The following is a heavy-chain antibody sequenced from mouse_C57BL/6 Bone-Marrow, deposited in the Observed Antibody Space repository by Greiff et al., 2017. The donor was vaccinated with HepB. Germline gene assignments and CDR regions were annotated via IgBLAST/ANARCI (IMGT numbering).Heavy chain of an antibody. CDR2: ISDGGSYT. Sequence: VKLVESGGGLVKPGGSLKLSCAASGFTFSSYAMSWVRQTPEKRLEWVATISDGGSYTYYPDNVKGRFTISRDNAKNNLYLQMSHLKSEDTAMYYCARQGAYYSNPYYAMDYWGQGTSVTVSS. V-gene: IGHV5-4*03. CDR3: ARQGAYYSNPYYAMDY. D-gene: IGHD2-5*01. CDR1: GFTFSSYA. J-gene: IGHJ4*01.